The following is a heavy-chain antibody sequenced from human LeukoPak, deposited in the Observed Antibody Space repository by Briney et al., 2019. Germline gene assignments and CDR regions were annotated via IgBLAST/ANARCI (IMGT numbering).Heavy chain of an antibody. CDR3: ARDTMNGPFVISLDY. CDR1: GFSFASYG. Sequence: GGSLRLSCAASGFSFASYGMNWVRQAPGKGLEWVSHITSDGHVETYVDSVRGRFTMSRDNAKDLLFLQMNGLRAEDTAVYYCARDTMNGPFVISLDYWGQGALVTVSS. CDR2: ITSDGHVE. V-gene: IGHV3-48*03. D-gene: IGHD3-22*01. J-gene: IGHJ4*02.